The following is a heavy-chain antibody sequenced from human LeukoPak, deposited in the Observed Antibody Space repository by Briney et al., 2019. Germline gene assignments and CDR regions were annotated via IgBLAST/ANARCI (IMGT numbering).Heavy chain of an antibody. J-gene: IGHJ4*02. CDR2: FDPEDGET. D-gene: IGHD1-7*01. CDR3: ARSSRELGGYAPWELMPPFDY. Sequence: ASVKVSCKVSGYTLTELSMHWVRQAPGEGLEWMGGFDPEDGETIYAQKFQGRVTMTEDTSTVTAYMELSSLRSEDTAVYYCARSSRELGGYAPWELMPPFDYWGQGTLVTVSS. V-gene: IGHV1-24*01. CDR1: GYTLTELS.